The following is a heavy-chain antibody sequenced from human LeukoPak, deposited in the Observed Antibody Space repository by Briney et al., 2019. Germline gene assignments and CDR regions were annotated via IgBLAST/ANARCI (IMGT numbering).Heavy chain of an antibody. CDR1: GYTFTDYY. V-gene: IGHV1-2*02. J-gene: IGHJ4*02. CDR2: IHPNRGGT. CDR3: ARDGRAFDFDY. Sequence: ASVKVSCKASGYTFTDYYMHWVRQAPGQGPEWMGWIHPNRGGTNYAQSFQGRVTMTRDTSISTSYMELSRLRSDDTAVYYCARDGRAFDFDYWGQGTLVTVSS.